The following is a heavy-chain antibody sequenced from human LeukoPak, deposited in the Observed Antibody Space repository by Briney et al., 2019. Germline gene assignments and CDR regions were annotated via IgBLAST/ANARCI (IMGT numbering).Heavy chain of an antibody. J-gene: IGHJ2*01. CDR2: INHSGST. V-gene: IGHV4-34*01. CDR3: ARRRRYWYFDL. CDR1: GGSFSGYY. Sequence: SKTLSLTCAVYGGSFSGYYWSWIRQPPGKGLEWIGEINHSGSTNYNPSLKSRVTISVDTSKNQFSLKLSSVTAADTAVYYCARRRRYWYFDLWGRGTLVTVSS.